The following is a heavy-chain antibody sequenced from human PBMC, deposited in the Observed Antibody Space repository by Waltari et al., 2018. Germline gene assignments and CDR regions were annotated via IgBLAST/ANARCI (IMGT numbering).Heavy chain of an antibody. J-gene: IGHJ3*02. CDR2: ISYDGSNK. V-gene: IGHV3-30-3*01. Sequence: QVQLVESGGGVVQPGRSLRLSCAASGFTFSSYAMHWVRQAPGKGLEWVAVISYDGSNKYYADSVKGRFTISRDNSKNTLYLQMNSLRAEDTAVYYCAREGIIAAAGHDAFDIWGQGTMVTVSS. CDR3: AREGIIAAAGHDAFDI. D-gene: IGHD6-13*01. CDR1: GFTFSSYA.